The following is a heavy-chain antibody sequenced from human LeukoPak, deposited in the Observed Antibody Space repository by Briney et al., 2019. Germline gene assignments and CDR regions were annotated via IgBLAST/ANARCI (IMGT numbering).Heavy chain of an antibody. Sequence: SVKVSCKASGGTFSSYAISWVRQAPGQGLEWMGGIIPIFGSANYAQKFQGRVTITADESTSTAYMELSSLRSEDTAVYYCARRATVVTPFRVVGEHAFDIWGQGTMVTVSS. CDR3: ARRATVVTPFRVVGEHAFDI. CDR2: IIPIFGSA. V-gene: IGHV1-69*13. J-gene: IGHJ3*02. CDR1: GGTFSSYA. D-gene: IGHD4-23*01.